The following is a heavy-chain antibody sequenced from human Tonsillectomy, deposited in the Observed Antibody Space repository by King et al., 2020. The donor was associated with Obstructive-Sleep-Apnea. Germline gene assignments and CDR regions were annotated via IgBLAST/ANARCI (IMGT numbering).Heavy chain of an antibody. Sequence: VQLVESGGGVVQPGRSLRLSCAASGFTFSFYGMHWVRQAPGKGLEWVAVIWNDGSNKYYADSVKGRFTISRDNSKNTLYLQMNSLRVEDTAVYYCARGLGGDPWYFDYWGQGTLVTVSS. CDR2: IWNDGSNK. J-gene: IGHJ4*02. V-gene: IGHV3-33*01. D-gene: IGHD2-21*02. CDR1: GFTFSFYG. CDR3: ARGLGGDPWYFDY.